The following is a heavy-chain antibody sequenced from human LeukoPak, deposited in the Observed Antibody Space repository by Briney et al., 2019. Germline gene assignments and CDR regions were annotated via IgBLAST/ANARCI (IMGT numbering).Heavy chain of an antibody. CDR1: GGSISSGSYY. CDR3: ARGLYSSSFSWFDP. Sequence: SETLSLTCTVSGGSISSGSYYWSWIRQPPGKGLEWIGEINHSGSTNYNPSLKSRVTISVDTSKNQFSLKLSSVTAADTAVYYCARGLYSSSFSWFDPWGQGTLVTVSS. D-gene: IGHD6-6*01. V-gene: IGHV4-39*07. CDR2: INHSGST. J-gene: IGHJ5*02.